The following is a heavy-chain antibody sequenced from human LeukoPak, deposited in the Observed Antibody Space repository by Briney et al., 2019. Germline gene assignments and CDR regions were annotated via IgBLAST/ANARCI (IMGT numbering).Heavy chain of an antibody. D-gene: IGHD5-24*01. CDR2: ISWNSGSI. CDR1: GFTFDDYA. CDR3: VKSGGDNYNRPFDY. Sequence: PGRSLRLSCAASGFTFDDYAMHWARQAPGKGLEWVSGISWNSGSIGYADSAKGRFTISRDNAENSLYLQMNSLRAEDTALYYCVKSGGDNYNRPFDYWGQGTLVTVSS. V-gene: IGHV3-9*01. J-gene: IGHJ4*02.